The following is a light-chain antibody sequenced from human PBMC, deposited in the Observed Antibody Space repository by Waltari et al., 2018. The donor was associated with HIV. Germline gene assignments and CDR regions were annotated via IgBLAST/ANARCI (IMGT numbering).Light chain of an antibody. V-gene: IGLV1-40*01. CDR2: GAN. J-gene: IGLJ3*02. CDR1: SSNIGAHFD. CDR3: QSDDNTLSVFWV. Sequence: QSVLTQPPPVSGAPGQRVSISCTGNSSNIGAHFDVNWYQQVSGRAPRLLIYGANRRPSGAPPRFSGSKSGTSASLAITGLQAEDEADYYCQSDDNTLSVFWVFGGGTKLTVL.